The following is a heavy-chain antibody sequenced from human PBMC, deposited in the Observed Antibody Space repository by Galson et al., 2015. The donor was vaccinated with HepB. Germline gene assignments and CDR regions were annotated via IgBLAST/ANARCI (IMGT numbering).Heavy chain of an antibody. D-gene: IGHD2-15*01. CDR2: IKQDGSEK. J-gene: IGHJ3*02. V-gene: IGHV3-7*01. Sequence: SLRLSCAASGFTFSSYWMSWVRQAPGKGLEWVANIKQDGSEKYYVDSVKGRFTISRDNAKNSLYLQMNSLRAEDTAVYYCAREGCSGGSCYSDAFDIWGQGTMVTVSS. CDR3: AREGCSGGSCYSDAFDI. CDR1: GFTFSSYW.